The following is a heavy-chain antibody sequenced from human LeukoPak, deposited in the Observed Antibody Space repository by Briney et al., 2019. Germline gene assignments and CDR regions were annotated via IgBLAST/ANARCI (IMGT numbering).Heavy chain of an antibody. Sequence: GGSLRLSCAASGFTFSSYGMHWVRQAPGKGLEWVANIKQDGSEKYYVDSVKGRFTISRDNAKNSLYLQMNSLRAEDTAVYYCARWDVLRYFDWLSGNFDYWGQGTLVTVSS. V-gene: IGHV3-7*01. CDR1: GFTFSSYG. D-gene: IGHD3-9*01. CDR3: ARWDVLRYFDWLSGNFDY. J-gene: IGHJ4*02. CDR2: IKQDGSEK.